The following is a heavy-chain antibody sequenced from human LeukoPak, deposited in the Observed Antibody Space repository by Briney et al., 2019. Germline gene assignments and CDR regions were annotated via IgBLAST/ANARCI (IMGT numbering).Heavy chain of an antibody. V-gene: IGHV1-69*05. CDR2: IIPIFGTA. J-gene: IGHJ3*02. D-gene: IGHD4-17*01. CDR1: GGTFSSYA. CDR3: ARDEDMSTVTTRQCAFDI. Sequence: SVKVSCKASGGTFSSYAISWVRQAPGQGLEWMGRIIPIFGTANYAQKFQGRIPITTDEYTRTASMELSSLRSEDTAVYYCARDEDMSTVTTRQCAFDIWGQGTMVTVSS.